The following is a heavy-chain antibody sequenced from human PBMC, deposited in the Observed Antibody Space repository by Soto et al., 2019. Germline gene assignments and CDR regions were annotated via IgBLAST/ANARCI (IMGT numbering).Heavy chain of an antibody. CDR1: GGSISSSSYY. Sequence: SETLSLTCTVSGGSISSSSYYWGWIRQPPGKGLEWIGSIYYSGSTYYNPSLKSRVTISVDTSKNQFSLKLSSVTAADTAVYYCARWGYYGGYYYGMDVWGQGTTVTVSS. CDR2: IYYSGST. J-gene: IGHJ6*02. V-gene: IGHV4-39*01. CDR3: ARWGYYGGYYYGMDV. D-gene: IGHD3-10*01.